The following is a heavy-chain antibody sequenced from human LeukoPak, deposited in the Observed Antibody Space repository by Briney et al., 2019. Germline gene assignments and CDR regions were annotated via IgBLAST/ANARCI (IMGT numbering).Heavy chain of an antibody. D-gene: IGHD2-2*01. CDR2: INHSGST. Sequence: DPSETLSLTCAVYGGSFSGYYWSWIRQPPGKGLEWIGEINHSGSTNYNPSLKSRVTISVDTSKNQFSLKLSSVTAADTAVYYCARPRSSTILDAFDIWGQGTMVTVSS. CDR3: ARPRSSTILDAFDI. CDR1: GGSFSGYY. J-gene: IGHJ3*02. V-gene: IGHV4-34*01.